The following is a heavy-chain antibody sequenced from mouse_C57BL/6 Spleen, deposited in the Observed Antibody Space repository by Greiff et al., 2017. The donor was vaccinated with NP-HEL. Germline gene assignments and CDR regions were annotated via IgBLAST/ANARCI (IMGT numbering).Heavy chain of an antibody. CDR2: IRNKANNHAT. J-gene: IGHJ1*03. CDR3: TRRGTTAGYFDV. D-gene: IGHD1-2*01. Sequence: EVKLVESGGGLVQPGGSLKLSCAASGFTFSDAWMDWVRQSPEKGLEWVAEIRNKANNHATYYAESVKGRFTISRDDSKSSVYLQMNSLRAEDTGMYYCTRRGTTAGYFDVWGTGTTVTVSS. CDR1: GFTFSDAW. V-gene: IGHV6-6*01.